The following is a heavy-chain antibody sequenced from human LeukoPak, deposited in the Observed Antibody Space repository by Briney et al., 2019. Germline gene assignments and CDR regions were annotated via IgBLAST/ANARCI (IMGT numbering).Heavy chain of an antibody. CDR2: IIPILGIA. D-gene: IGHD5-18*01. CDR1: GYTFTSYG. J-gene: IGHJ3*02. CDR3: ASPGYSYGTDAFDI. V-gene: IGHV1-69*04. Sequence: ASVKVSCKASGYTFTSYGISWVRQAPGQGLEWMGRIIPILGIANYAQKFQGRVTITADKSTSTAYMELSSLRSEDTAVYYCASPGYSYGTDAFDIWGQGTMVTVSS.